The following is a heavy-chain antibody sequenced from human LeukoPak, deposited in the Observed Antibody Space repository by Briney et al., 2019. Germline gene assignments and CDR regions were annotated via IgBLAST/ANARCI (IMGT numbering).Heavy chain of an antibody. D-gene: IGHD5-12*01. V-gene: IGHV3-21*01. CDR3: ASQSGYDRAVDY. CDR1: GFTFSSYS. Sequence: PGGSLRLSCAASGFTFSSYSMNWVRQAPGKGLEWVSSISSSSSYIYYADSVKGRFTVSRDNAKNSLYLQMNSLRAEDTAVYYCASQSGYDRAVDYWGQGTLVTVSS. J-gene: IGHJ4*02. CDR2: ISSSSSYI.